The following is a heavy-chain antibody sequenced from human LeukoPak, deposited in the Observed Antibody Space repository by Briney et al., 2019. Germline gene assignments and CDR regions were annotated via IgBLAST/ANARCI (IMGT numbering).Heavy chain of an antibody. J-gene: IGHJ4*02. D-gene: IGHD6-19*01. Sequence: GESLKITCKGSGYSFTSYWISWVRQMPGKGLEWMGRIDPSDSYTNYSPSFQGHVTISADKSISTAYLQWSSLKAPDTAMYYCATGIAVAGTFGYWGQGTLVTVSS. CDR2: IDPSDSYT. CDR1: GYSFTSYW. CDR3: ATGIAVAGTFGY. V-gene: IGHV5-10-1*01.